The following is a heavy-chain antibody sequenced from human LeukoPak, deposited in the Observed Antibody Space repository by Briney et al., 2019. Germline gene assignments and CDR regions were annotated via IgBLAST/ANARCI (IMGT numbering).Heavy chain of an antibody. V-gene: IGHV4-34*01. D-gene: IGHD6-19*01. CDR2: INHSGGT. J-gene: IGHJ4*02. Sequence: PSETLSLTCAVYGGSFSGYYWSWIRQPPGKGLEWIGEINHSGGTNYNPSLKSRVTISVDTSKNQFSLKLSSVTAADTAVYYCARGRKQWLAQFWAYWGQGTLVTVSS. CDR3: ARGRKQWLAQFWAY. CDR1: GGSFSGYY.